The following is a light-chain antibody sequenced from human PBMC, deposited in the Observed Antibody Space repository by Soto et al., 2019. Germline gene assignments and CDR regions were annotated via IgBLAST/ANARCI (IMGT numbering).Light chain of an antibody. Sequence: DIQLTQSPSFLSASVGDRVTITCRASQGISSYLAWYQQKPGKAPKLLIYAASTLQSGVPSRFSGSRSGTEFTLTMSSLQPEDFATYYCQQGGTFGPGTKVDI. J-gene: IGKJ3*01. V-gene: IGKV1-9*01. CDR2: AAS. CDR1: QGISSY. CDR3: QQGGT.